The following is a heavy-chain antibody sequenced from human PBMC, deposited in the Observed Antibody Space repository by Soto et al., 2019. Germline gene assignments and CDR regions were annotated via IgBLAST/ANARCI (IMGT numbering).Heavy chain of an antibody. V-gene: IGHV5-51*01. J-gene: IGHJ6*02. Sequence: GESLKISCKTSGYNFAGYWIGWVRQMPGKGLEWLGIIFPGDSDTKYSPSFQGQVIISADKSIRTAYLQWSSLRASDTAIYYCARQSGMDVWGQGTTVTVSS. CDR1: GYNFAGYW. CDR2: IFPGDSDT. CDR3: ARQSGMDV. D-gene: IGHD5-12*01.